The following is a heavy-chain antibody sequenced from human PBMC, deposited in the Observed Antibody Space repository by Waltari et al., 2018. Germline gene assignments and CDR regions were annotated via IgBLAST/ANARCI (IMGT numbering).Heavy chain of an antibody. CDR2: ISSSSSTR. J-gene: IGHJ4*02. V-gene: IGHV3-11*01. CDR1: GGSFSGYY. Sequence: QVQLQQWGAGLLKPSETLSLTCAVYGGSFSGYYWSWIRQPPGKGLEWVSYISSSSSTRYYADSVKCRFTISRDNAKNSLYRQMNSLRAEDTAVYYCARVTGTRPPRFDYWGQGTLVTVSS. D-gene: IGHD1-7*01. CDR3: ARVTGTRPPRFDY.